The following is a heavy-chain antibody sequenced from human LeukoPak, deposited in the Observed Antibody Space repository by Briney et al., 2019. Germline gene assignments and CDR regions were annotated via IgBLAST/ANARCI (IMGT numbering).Heavy chain of an antibody. CDR1: GGSFSGYY. CDR2: INHSGST. D-gene: IGHD7-27*01. V-gene: IGHV4-34*01. J-gene: IGHJ4*02. Sequence: SETLSLTCAVYGGSFSGYYWSWIRQPPGKGLEWIGEINHSGSTNYNPSLKSRVTISVDTSKNQFSLKLSSVTAADTAVYYCAKDLGMQPWDDYWGQGTLVTVSS. CDR3: AKDLGMQPWDDY.